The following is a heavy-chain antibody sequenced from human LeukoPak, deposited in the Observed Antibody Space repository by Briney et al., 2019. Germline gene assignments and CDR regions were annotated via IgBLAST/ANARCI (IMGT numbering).Heavy chain of an antibody. CDR2: IYPRDGST. J-gene: IGHJ4*02. V-gene: IGHV1-46*01. CDR3: ARDQEGFDY. Sequence: ASVKVSCKASGYTFTSNYIHWVRQAPGQGLEWMGMIYPRDGSTSYTQKFQGRVTVTRDTSTSTVHMELSGLRSEDTAVYYCARDQEGFDYWGQGTLVTVSS. CDR1: GYTFTSNY.